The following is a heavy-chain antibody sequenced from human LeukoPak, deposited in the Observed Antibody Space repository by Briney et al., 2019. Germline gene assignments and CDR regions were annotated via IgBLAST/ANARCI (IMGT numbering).Heavy chain of an antibody. CDR1: GFTFSGSA. J-gene: IGHJ4*02. Sequence: GGSLRLSCAASGFTFSGSAMHWVRQASGKGLEWVGRIRSKANSYATAYAASVKGRFTISRDDSKNTAYLQMNSLETEDTAVYYCIAFSAADCWGQGTLVTVSS. CDR3: IAFSAADC. V-gene: IGHV3-73*01. CDR2: IRSKANSYAT. D-gene: IGHD6-13*01.